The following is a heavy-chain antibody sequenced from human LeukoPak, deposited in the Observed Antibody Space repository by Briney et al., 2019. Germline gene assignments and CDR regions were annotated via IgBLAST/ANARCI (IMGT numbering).Heavy chain of an antibody. CDR2: IVGDGGSA. J-gene: IGHJ4*02. D-gene: IGHD3-10*01. Sequence: GGSLRLSCAASGFTFSSYVMKWVRQAPGRGLEWVSGIVGDGGSAYYADSVTGRFTIFRDNSKNTLYLQMNSLRDEDTAVYYCAKGGFGVYYFDHWGQGTLVTVSS. V-gene: IGHV3-23*01. CDR3: AKGGFGVYYFDH. CDR1: GFTFSSYV.